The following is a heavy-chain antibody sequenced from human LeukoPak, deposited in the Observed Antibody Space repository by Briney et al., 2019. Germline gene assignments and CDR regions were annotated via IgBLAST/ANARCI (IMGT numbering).Heavy chain of an antibody. V-gene: IGHV4-59*12. D-gene: IGHD6-13*01. CDR3: ARRRRRSSSSWSHWYFDL. CDR1: GGSIGSYF. Sequence: PSETLSLTCTISGGSIGSYFWNWIRQSPGKGLQWIGYINYSGSTNYNPSLKSRVTISVDTSKNQFSLKLSSVTAADTAVYYCARRRRRSSSSWSHWYFDLWGRGTLVTVSS. J-gene: IGHJ2*01. CDR2: INYSGST.